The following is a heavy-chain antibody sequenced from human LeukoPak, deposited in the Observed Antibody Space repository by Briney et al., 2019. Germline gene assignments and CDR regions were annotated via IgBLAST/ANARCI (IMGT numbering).Heavy chain of an antibody. Sequence: GGPLRLSCAASGFTFSSYSMNWVRQAPGKGQEWVSSISSSSSYIYYADSVKGRFTISRDNAKNSLYLQMNSLRAEDTAVYYCAREEGIVATTISDYWGQGTLVTVSS. CDR2: ISSSSSYI. D-gene: IGHD5-12*01. V-gene: IGHV3-21*01. CDR1: GFTFSSYS. J-gene: IGHJ4*02. CDR3: AREEGIVATTISDY.